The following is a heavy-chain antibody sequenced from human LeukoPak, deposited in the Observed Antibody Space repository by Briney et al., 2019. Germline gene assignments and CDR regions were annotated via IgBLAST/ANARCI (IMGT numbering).Heavy chain of an antibody. D-gene: IGHD2-2*01. J-gene: IGHJ6*02. CDR3: AKDLLSTYYYYYGMDV. Sequence: GGSLRLSCAASGFDFSSNWMHWVRHAPGQGLVWVSRIKGDGISTNYADSVKGRFTISRDNSKNTLYLQMNSLRAEDTAVYYCAKDLLSTYYYYYGMDVWGQGTTVTVSS. CDR1: GFDFSSNW. CDR2: IKGDGIST. V-gene: IGHV3-74*01.